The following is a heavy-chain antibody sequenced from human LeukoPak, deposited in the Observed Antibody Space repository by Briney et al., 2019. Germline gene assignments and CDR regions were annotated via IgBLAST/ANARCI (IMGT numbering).Heavy chain of an antibody. D-gene: IGHD3-22*01. Sequence: GGSLRLSCAASGFTFSDYYMSWIRQAPGKGLEWVSYISSSSSYTNYADSVKGRFTISRDNVKNSLYLQMNSLRAEDTAVYYCARGASGYYDSSGRLFDPSGQGALFTVSS. CDR1: GFTFSDYY. V-gene: IGHV3-11*06. J-gene: IGHJ5*02. CDR3: ARGASGYYDSSGRLFDP. CDR2: ISSSSSYT.